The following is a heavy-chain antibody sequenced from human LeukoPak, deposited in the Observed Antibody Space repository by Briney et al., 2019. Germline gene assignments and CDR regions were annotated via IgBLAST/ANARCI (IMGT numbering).Heavy chain of an antibody. CDR3: ASIWFGELLETFDI. D-gene: IGHD3-10*01. CDR1: GFTVSSNY. Sequence: PGGSLRLSCAASGFTVSSNYMSWVRQAPGKGLEWVSVIYSGGSTYYADSVKGRFTISRDNSKNTLYLQMNSLRAEDTAVYYCASIWFGELLETFDIWGQGTMVTVSS. J-gene: IGHJ3*02. V-gene: IGHV3-66*01. CDR2: IYSGGST.